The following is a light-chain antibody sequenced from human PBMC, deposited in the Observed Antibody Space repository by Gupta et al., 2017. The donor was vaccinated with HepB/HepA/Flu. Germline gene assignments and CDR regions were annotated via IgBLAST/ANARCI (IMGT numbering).Light chain of an antibody. CDR1: SSYVGGYNY. J-gene: IGLJ1*01. CDR3: SSYTSSSNDYV. V-gene: IGLV2-14*01. CDR2: DVS. Sequence: HSALTQPASVSGSPGQPITISCTGTSSYVGGYNYVSWYQQHPGKAPKLMIYDVSNRTSGVSNRFSGSKSGTTASLTISGLQAEDEADYYCSSYTSSSNDYVFGTGTKVTVL.